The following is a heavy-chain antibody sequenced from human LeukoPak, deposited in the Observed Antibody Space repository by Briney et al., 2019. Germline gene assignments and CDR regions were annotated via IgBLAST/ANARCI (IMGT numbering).Heavy chain of an antibody. D-gene: IGHD5-12*01. J-gene: IGHJ6*03. CDR3: ARETLARLAGRYYYMDV. CDR2: IYYSGST. V-gene: IGHV4-59*11. Sequence: SETLSLTCTVSGGSISSHYWSWIRQPPGKGLEWIGYIYYSGSTNYNPSLKSRVTISVDTSKNQFSLKLSSVTAADTAVYYCARETLARLAGRYYYMDVWGKGTTVTVSS. CDR1: GGSISSHY.